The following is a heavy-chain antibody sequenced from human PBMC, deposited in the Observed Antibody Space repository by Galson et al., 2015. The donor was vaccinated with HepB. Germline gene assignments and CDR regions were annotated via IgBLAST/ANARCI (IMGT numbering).Heavy chain of an antibody. V-gene: IGHV3-30-3*01. Sequence: SLRLSCAASGFTFSSYAMHWVRQAPGKGLEWVAVISYDGSNKYHADSVKGRFTISRDNSKNTLYLQMNSLRAEDTAVYYCARDIVVVPAASAHDYWGQGTLVTVSS. CDR3: ARDIVVVPAASAHDY. CDR1: GFTFSSYA. CDR2: ISYDGSNK. J-gene: IGHJ4*02. D-gene: IGHD2-2*01.